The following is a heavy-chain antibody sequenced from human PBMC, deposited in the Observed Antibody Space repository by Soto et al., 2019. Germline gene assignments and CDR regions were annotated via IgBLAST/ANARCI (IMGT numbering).Heavy chain of an antibody. CDR3: ARVGGGLASLGYYGMDA. V-gene: IGHV1-2*04. CDR2: INPNSGGT. Sequence: ASVKVSCKASGYTFIGYYIHWVRQAPGQGLEWMGWINPNSGGTNYAQRFQGWVTMTRDRSISTAYMELSRLKSDDTAVYYCARVGGGLASLGYYGMDAWGQGTTVTVS. D-gene: IGHD3-10*01. CDR1: GYTFIGYY. J-gene: IGHJ6*02.